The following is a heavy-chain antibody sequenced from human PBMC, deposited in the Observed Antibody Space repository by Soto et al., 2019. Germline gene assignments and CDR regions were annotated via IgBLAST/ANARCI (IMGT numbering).Heavy chain of an antibody. V-gene: IGHV3-33*01. Sequence: GGSLRLSCAASGFTFSSYGMHWVRQAPGKGLGWVAVIWYDGSNKYYADSVKGRFTISRDNSKNTLYLQMNSLRAEDTAVYYCARDQQRYCSGGSCYSDYWGQGTLVTVSS. J-gene: IGHJ4*02. CDR2: IWYDGSNK. D-gene: IGHD2-15*01. CDR1: GFTFSSYG. CDR3: ARDQQRYCSGGSCYSDY.